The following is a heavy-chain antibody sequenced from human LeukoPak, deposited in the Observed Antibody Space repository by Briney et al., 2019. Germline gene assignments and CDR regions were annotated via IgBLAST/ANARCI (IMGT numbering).Heavy chain of an antibody. D-gene: IGHD3-22*01. CDR1: GFSISIAW. CDR2: IKSKGDGETR. J-gene: IGHJ3*01. CDR3: AAVGEWLSNAFNL. V-gene: IGHV3-15*01. Sequence: GGSLRLSCAASGFSISIAWMSWVRQAPGKGLEWVGRIKSKGDGETRDYAAPVKDRFIISRDDSKNMLYLQINSLKTEDTAIYYCAAVGEWLSNAFNLWGQGTMVTVSA.